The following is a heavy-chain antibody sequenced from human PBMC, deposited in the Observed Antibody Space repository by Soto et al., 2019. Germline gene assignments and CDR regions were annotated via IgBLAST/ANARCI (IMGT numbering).Heavy chain of an antibody. CDR3: ARQSYSSYYFDY. CDR1: GFTFRSYA. Sequence: GGSLRLSCASSGFTFRSYAMSLVRQAPGKGLEWVSAISGSGGSTYYADSVKGRFTISRDNSKNTLYLQMNSLRAEDMAVYYCARQSYSSYYFDYWGQGTLVTVSS. J-gene: IGHJ4*02. D-gene: IGHD6-13*01. V-gene: IGHV3-23*01. CDR2: ISGSGGST.